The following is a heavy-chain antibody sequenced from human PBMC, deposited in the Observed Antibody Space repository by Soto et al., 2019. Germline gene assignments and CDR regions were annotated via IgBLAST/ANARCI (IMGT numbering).Heavy chain of an antibody. V-gene: IGHV3-21*01. CDR2: ISSSSSYI. J-gene: IGHJ4*02. Sequence: GGSLRLSCAASGFTFSSYSMNWVRQAPGKGLEWVSSISSSSSYIYYADSVKGRFTISGDSSENTLYLQMNSLRPEDTAVYFCAREYNWNYILGYWGQGTLVTVSS. CDR1: GFTFSSYS. CDR3: AREYNWNYILGY. D-gene: IGHD1-7*01.